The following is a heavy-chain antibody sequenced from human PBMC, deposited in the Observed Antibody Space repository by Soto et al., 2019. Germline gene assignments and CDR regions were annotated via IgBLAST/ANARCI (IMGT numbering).Heavy chain of an antibody. CDR2: IYYSGST. V-gene: IGHV4-31*03. Sequence: SETLSLTCTVSGGSISSGCYYWSWIRQHPGKGLEWIGYIYYSGSTYYNPSLKSRVTISVDTSKNQFSLKLSSVTAADTAVYYCARDGRAGYISSAAPFYYYYGMDVWGQGTTVTVSS. CDR3: ARDGRAGYISSAAPFYYYYGMDV. CDR1: GGSISSGCYY. D-gene: IGHD6-6*01. J-gene: IGHJ6*02.